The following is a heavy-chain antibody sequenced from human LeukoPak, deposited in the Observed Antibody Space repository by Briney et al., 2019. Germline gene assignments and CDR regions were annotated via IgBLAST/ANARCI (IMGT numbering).Heavy chain of an antibody. CDR1: GGSISSGGYY. CDR2: IYYSGST. CDR3: AKESNQGVYGSGSYSYYFDY. V-gene: IGHV4-30-4*08. Sequence: SETLSLTCTVSGGSISSGGYYWSWIRQPPGKGLEWIGYIYYSGSTYYNPSLKSRVTISVDTSKNQFSLKLSSVTAADTAVYYCAKESNQGVYGSGSYSYYFDYWGQGTLVTVSS. D-gene: IGHD3-10*01. J-gene: IGHJ4*02.